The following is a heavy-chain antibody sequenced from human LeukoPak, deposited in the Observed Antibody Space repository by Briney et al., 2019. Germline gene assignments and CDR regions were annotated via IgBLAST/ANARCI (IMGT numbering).Heavy chain of an antibody. Sequence: PSETLSLTCAVYGGSFSGYYWSWIRQPPGKGLEWIGEINHSGSTNYNPSLKSRVTISVDTSKNQFSLKLSSVTAADTAVYYCARAPKGIFSFDYWGQGTLVTVSS. CDR2: INHSGST. CDR1: GGSFSGYY. V-gene: IGHV4-34*01. D-gene: IGHD3-3*01. CDR3: ARAPKGIFSFDY. J-gene: IGHJ4*02.